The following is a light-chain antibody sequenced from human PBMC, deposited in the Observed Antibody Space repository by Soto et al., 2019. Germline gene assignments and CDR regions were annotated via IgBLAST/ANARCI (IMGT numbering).Light chain of an antibody. Sequence: EIVLTQSSDTLSLSPGERATLSCRASQSVSSSYLVWYQQKPGQAPRLLIYGASSRATGIPDRFSGSGSGTDFTLTISRLEPEDFAVYYCQQYSSSPQTFGQGTKVDIK. V-gene: IGKV3-20*01. CDR3: QQYSSSPQT. CDR2: GAS. J-gene: IGKJ1*01. CDR1: QSVSSSY.